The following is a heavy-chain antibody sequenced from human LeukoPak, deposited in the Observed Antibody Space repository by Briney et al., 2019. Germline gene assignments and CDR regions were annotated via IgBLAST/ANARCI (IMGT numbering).Heavy chain of an antibody. V-gene: IGHV3-21*01. D-gene: IGHD2-15*01. CDR2: ISSSSSYI. J-gene: IGHJ4*02. CDR1: GFTFSSYS. CDR3: ARVMSRVVGFDY. Sequence: GGSLRLSCAASGFTFSSYSMNWVRQAPGKGLEWVSSISSSSSYIYYADSVKGRFTISRDNAKNSLYLQMNSLRAEDTAVYYCARVMSRVVGFDYWGQGTLVTVSS.